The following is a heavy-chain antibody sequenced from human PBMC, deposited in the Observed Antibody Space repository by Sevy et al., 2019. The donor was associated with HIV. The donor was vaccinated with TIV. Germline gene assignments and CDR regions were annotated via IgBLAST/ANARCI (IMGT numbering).Heavy chain of an antibody. D-gene: IGHD6-19*01. V-gene: IGHV1-2*04. CDR1: GYTFTGYY. CDR2: INPNSGGT. Sequence: ASVKVSCKASGYTFTGYYMHWVRQAPGQGLEWMGWINPNSGGTNYAQKFQGWVTMTRDTSISTAYMELSRLRSDDTAVYYCARGGDGTYSSGWYGYYYYYMDVWGKRTTVTVSS. J-gene: IGHJ6*03. CDR3: ARGGDGTYSSGWYGYYYYYMDV.